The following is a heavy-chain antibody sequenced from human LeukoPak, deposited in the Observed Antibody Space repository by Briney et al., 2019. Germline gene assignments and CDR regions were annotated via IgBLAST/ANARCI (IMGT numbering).Heavy chain of an antibody. J-gene: IGHJ4*02. Sequence: GGSLRLSCAASGFTFSSYAMSWVRQAPGKGLEWVSAISGSGGSTYYADSVKGRLTISRDNSKNTLYLQMNSLRAEHTAVYYCAKMSGWELKNSFFDYWGQGALVTVSS. CDR1: GFTFSSYA. V-gene: IGHV3-23*01. D-gene: IGHD1-26*01. CDR2: ISGSGGST. CDR3: AKMSGWELKNSFFDY.